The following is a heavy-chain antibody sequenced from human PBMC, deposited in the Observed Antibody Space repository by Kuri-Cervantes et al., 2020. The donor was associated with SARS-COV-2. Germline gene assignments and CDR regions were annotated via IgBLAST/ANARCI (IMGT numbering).Heavy chain of an antibody. Sequence: LSLTCAVYVGSLSGHYWSWIRQPPGKGLEWVSSISSSSSYIYYADSVKGRFTISRDNAKNSLYLQMNSLRAEDTAVYYCARAVHMDVWGQGTTVTVSS. CDR2: ISSSSSYI. CDR1: VGSLSGHY. J-gene: IGHJ6*02. V-gene: IGHV3-11*05. CDR3: ARAVHMDV.